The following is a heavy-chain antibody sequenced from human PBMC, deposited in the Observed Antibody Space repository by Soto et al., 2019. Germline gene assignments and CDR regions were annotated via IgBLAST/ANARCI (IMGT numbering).Heavy chain of an antibody. CDR3: ARVEYSYGYRFDY. CDR2: IIPIFGTA. Sequence: SVKVSCKASGGTFSSYAISWVRQAPGQGLEWMGGIIPIFGTANYAQKFQGRVTITADESTSTAYMELSSLRSEDTAVYYCARVEYSYGYRFDYWGQGTLVTVSS. V-gene: IGHV1-69*13. J-gene: IGHJ4*02. D-gene: IGHD5-18*01. CDR1: GGTFSSYA.